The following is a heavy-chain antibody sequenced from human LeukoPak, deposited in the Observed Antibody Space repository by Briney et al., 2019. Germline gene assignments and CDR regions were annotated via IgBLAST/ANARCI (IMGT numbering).Heavy chain of an antibody. CDR1: GYTFTGHY. V-gene: IGHV1-2*04. Sequence: ASVKVSCKASGYTFTGHYLHWVRQAPGQGLEWMGWINANSGGTKYVQNFQGWVTMTRDTSTSTAYMELSRLTSDDTAVYYCAREYSSSWFDSWGQGTLVTVSS. CDR3: AREYSSSWFDS. CDR2: INANSGGT. J-gene: IGHJ5*01. D-gene: IGHD2-2*01.